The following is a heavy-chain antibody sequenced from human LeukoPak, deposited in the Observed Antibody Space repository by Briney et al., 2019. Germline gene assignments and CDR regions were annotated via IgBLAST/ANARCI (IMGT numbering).Heavy chain of an antibody. V-gene: IGHV3-7*01. J-gene: IGHJ4*02. CDR3: AKDLRE. CDR2: IKQDGSEK. Sequence: GGSLRLSCAASGFTFSSYAMSWVRQAPGKGLEWVANIKQDGSEKYYVDSVKGRFTISRDNAKNSLSLQMNSLRAEDTAVYYCAKDLREGGQGTLVTVSS. CDR1: GFTFSSYA.